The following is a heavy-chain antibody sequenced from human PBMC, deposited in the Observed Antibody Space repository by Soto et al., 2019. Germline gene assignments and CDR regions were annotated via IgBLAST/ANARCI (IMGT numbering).Heavy chain of an antibody. CDR1: GYTFTSYG. D-gene: IGHD5-12*01. Sequence: ASVKVSCKASGYTFTSYGISWVRQAPGQGLEWMGWISAYNGNTNYAQKPQGRVTMTTDTSTSTAYMELRSLRSDDTAVYYCARDVGEMATITGYYYYGMDVWGQGTTVTVSS. V-gene: IGHV1-18*01. J-gene: IGHJ6*02. CDR3: ARDVGEMATITGYYYYGMDV. CDR2: ISAYNGNT.